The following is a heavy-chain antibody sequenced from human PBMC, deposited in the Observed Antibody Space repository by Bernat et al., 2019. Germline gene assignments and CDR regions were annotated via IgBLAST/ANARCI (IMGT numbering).Heavy chain of an antibody. Sequence: EVQLLESGGGLVQPGGSLRLSCAASGFTFSTYGLTWVRQAPGKGLEWVSAISGSGGSTYYADSVKGRFTISRDNSKNTLYLQMNSLRAEDTAVYYCANLYDSSGIVDYWGQGTLVTVSS. CDR1: GFTFSTYG. D-gene: IGHD3-22*01. J-gene: IGHJ4*02. CDR2: ISGSGGST. V-gene: IGHV3-23*01. CDR3: ANLYDSSGIVDY.